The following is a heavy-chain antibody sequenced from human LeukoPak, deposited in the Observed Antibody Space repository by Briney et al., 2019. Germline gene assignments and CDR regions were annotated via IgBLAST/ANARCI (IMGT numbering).Heavy chain of an antibody. J-gene: IGHJ4*02. CDR3: AKKGYYDGSGYYMYYFDH. D-gene: IGHD3-22*01. CDR2: ISGSGGTA. V-gene: IGHV3-23*01. CDR1: GFTFSIYA. Sequence: PGGSLRLSCAASGFTFSIYAMSWVRQAPGKGLEWVSAISGSGGTAYYADSVKGPFTISRDTKNTLYLQMNSLRAEDTAVYYCAKKGYYDGSGYYMYYFDHWGQGTLVTVSS.